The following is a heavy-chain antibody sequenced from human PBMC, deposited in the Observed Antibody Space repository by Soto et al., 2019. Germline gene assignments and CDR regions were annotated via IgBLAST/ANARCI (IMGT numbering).Heavy chain of an antibody. Sequence: GGSLRLSCAAAGFTFRSYNMHWFRQATGKGLEWVSTIGTTGDTFYPGSVKGRFTISRENAKNSLYLQMNSLRAGDTAVYYCARSRPAAANYYYFASDVWGQGTTVTVSS. D-gene: IGHD2-2*01. J-gene: IGHJ6*02. CDR3: ARSRPAAANYYYFASDV. CDR1: GFTFRSYN. CDR2: IGTTGDT. V-gene: IGHV3-13*01.